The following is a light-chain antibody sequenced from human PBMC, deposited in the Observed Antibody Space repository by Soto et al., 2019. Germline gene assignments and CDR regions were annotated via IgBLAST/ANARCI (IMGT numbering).Light chain of an antibody. CDR3: SSYAGSNNFV. CDR2: EVS. V-gene: IGLV2-8*01. CDR1: SSDIGAYIY. J-gene: IGLJ1*01. Sequence: QSVLTQPPSASGSPGQSVTISCTGTSSDIGAYIYVSWYQQHPGKAPKLMISEVSRRPSGVPERFSGSKSGNTASLTVSSLQADDEAHYYCSSYAGSNNFVFGTGTKVTXL.